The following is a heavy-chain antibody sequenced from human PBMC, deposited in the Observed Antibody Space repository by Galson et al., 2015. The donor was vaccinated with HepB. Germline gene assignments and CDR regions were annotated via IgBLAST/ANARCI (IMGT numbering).Heavy chain of an antibody. D-gene: IGHD6-6*01. V-gene: IGHV2-70*01. Sequence: ALVKPTQTLTLTCTFSGFSLSTSGMCVSWIRPPPGKALEWLALIDWDDDKYYSTSLKTRLTISKDTSKNQVVLTMTNMDPVDTATYYCARIASSVEYSSSEYYFDYWGQGTLVTVS. J-gene: IGHJ4*02. CDR3: ARIASSVEYSSSEYYFDY. CDR1: GFSLSTSGMC. CDR2: IDWDDDK.